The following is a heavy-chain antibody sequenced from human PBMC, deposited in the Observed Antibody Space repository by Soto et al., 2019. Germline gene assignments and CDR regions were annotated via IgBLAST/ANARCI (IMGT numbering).Heavy chain of an antibody. D-gene: IGHD3-3*01. CDR1: GGSISSSSYY. CDR2: IYHSGST. CDR3: ARHARTYYDFWSGYYIGDFDP. J-gene: IGHJ5*02. V-gene: IGHV4-39*01. Sequence: QLQLQESGPGLVKPSETLSLTCTVSGGSISSSSYYWGWIRQPPGKGLEWIGSIYHSGSTYSIPSLKSRVTISVDTSENRFSLKLSSVTAADTAVYYCARHARTYYDFWSGYYIGDFDPWGQGTLVTVSS.